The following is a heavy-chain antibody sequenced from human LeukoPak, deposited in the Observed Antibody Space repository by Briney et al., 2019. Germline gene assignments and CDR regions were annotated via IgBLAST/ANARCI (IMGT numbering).Heavy chain of an antibody. J-gene: IGHJ6*02. CDR2: IYTSGST. CDR1: GGSISSYY. Sequence: ETLSLTCTVSGGSISSYYWSWIRQPAGKGLEWIGRIYTSGSTNYNPSLKSRVTMSVDTSKNQFSLKLSSVTAADTAVYYCARVMTTVTTFKTYSYGMDVWGQGTTVTVSS. D-gene: IGHD4-17*01. V-gene: IGHV4-4*07. CDR3: ARVMTTVTTFKTYSYGMDV.